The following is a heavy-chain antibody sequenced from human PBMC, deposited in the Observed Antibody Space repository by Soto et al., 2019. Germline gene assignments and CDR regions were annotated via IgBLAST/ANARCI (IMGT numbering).Heavy chain of an antibody. Sequence: ASVKVSCKASGGTFSSYAISWVRQAPGQGLEWMGGIIPIFGTANYAQKFQGRVTITADESTSTAYMELSSLRSEDTAVYYCARDQFGDYGDPGGMDVWGQGTTVTVSS. CDR2: IIPIFGTA. V-gene: IGHV1-69*13. CDR3: ARDQFGDYGDPGGMDV. D-gene: IGHD4-17*01. J-gene: IGHJ6*02. CDR1: GGTFSSYA.